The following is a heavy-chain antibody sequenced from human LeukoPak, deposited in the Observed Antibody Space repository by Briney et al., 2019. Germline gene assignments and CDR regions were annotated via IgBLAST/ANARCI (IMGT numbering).Heavy chain of an antibody. V-gene: IGHV1-46*01. CDR3: ARESMFYHILTGYERNVYYFDY. CDR2: INPSGGNT. Sequence: ASMKVSCKASGYTFTGYYMHWVRQAPGQGLEWMGIINPSGGNTIYAQKFQGRVTMTRDTSTSTVYMDLSSLRSEDTAVYYCARESMFYHILTGYERNVYYFDYWGQGTLVTVSS. D-gene: IGHD3-9*01. J-gene: IGHJ4*02. CDR1: GYTFTGYY.